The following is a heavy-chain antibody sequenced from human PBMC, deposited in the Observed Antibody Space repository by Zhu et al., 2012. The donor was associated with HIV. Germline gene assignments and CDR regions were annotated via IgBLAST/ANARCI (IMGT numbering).Heavy chain of an antibody. J-gene: IGHJ3*02. CDR3: ARDGEDDYGDYVDAFDI. V-gene: IGHV3-74*01. CDR2: INSDGSST. Sequence: EVQLVESGGGLVQPGGSPRLSCAASGFTFSSYWMHWVRQAPGKGLVWVSRINSDGSSTSYADSVKGRFTISRDNAKNTLYLQMNSLRAEDTAVYYCARDGEDDYGDYVDAFDIWGQGDKWSPSLQ. D-gene: IGHD4-17*01. CDR1: GFTFSSYW.